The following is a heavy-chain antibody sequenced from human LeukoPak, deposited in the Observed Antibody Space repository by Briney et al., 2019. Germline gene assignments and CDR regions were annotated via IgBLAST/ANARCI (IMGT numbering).Heavy chain of an antibody. Sequence: PGGSLRLSCAASGFTFSTYWMSWVRQAPGQGLEWVANRKHDGSEKYYVDSVKGRFTISRDNAKNSLYLEMNSLRAEDTAVYYCARIRGIAAAGDYWGQGTLVTVSS. V-gene: IGHV3-7*04. CDR3: ARIRGIAAAGDY. CDR1: GFTFSTYW. D-gene: IGHD6-13*01. J-gene: IGHJ4*02. CDR2: RKHDGSEK.